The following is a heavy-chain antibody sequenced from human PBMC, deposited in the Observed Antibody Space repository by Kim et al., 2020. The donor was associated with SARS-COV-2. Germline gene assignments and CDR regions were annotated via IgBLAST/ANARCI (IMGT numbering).Heavy chain of an antibody. CDR3: ARGDYVWGSYRPRYFDY. CDR1: GFTFSSYS. CDR2: ISSSSSYI. Sequence: GGSLRLSCAASGFTFSSYSMNWVRQAPGKGLEWVSSISSSSSYIYYADSVKGRFTISRDNAKNSLYLQMNSLRAEDTAVYYCARGDYVWGSYRPRYFDYWGQGTLVTVSS. V-gene: IGHV3-21*01. J-gene: IGHJ4*02. D-gene: IGHD3-16*02.